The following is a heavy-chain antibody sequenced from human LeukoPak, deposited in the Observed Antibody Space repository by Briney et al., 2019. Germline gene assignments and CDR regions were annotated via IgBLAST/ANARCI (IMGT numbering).Heavy chain of an antibody. V-gene: IGHV3-53*01. D-gene: IGHD3-10*01. CDR3: ARDNDVDGSGSYYFAFDM. CDR1: GFTVSSNY. J-gene: IGHJ3*02. Sequence: GGSLRLSCAASGFTVSSNYMSWVRQAPGKGLEWVSVIYSGGSTYYADSVKGRFTISRDNSKNTLYLQMNSLRAEDTAVYYCARDNDVDGSGSYYFAFDMWGQGTMVTVSS. CDR2: IYSGGST.